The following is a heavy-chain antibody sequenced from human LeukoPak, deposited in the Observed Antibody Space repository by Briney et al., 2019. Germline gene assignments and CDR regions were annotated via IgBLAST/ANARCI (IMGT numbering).Heavy chain of an antibody. CDR3: AREPTTAMRGSDS. Sequence: SETPSLTSTVSGNSLLDHYWACIRRPPGQRLKCMGFVYHSGSTNYPPSLTSRLTICLDRSKPVFPLQLTSVTAADTAIYYCAREPTTAMRGSDSWGQGTQVTVSS. J-gene: IGHJ4*02. CDR1: GNSLLDHY. V-gene: IGHV4-4*08. CDR2: VYHSGST. D-gene: IGHD2-2*01.